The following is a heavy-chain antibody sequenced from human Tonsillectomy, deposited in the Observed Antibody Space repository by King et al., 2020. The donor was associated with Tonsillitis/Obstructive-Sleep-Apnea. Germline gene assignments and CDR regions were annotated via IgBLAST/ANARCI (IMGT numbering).Heavy chain of an antibody. CDR3: ARANSGYDSYYFDY. D-gene: IGHD5-12*01. Sequence: VQLVESGGGLVQPGGSLRLSCAVSGFTFSSYWVSWVRQAPGKGLEWVANIKQDGSEKYYVDSVKGRFTISRDNAKNSLYLQMNSLRAEDTAVYYCARANSGYDSYYFDYWGQGTLVTVSS. CDR2: IKQDGSEK. J-gene: IGHJ4*02. V-gene: IGHV3-7*04. CDR1: GFTFSSYW.